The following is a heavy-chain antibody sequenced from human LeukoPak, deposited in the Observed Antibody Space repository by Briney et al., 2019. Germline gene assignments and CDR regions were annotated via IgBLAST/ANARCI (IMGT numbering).Heavy chain of an antibody. CDR3: ARVPDYYDSSGSRKGYAFDI. V-gene: IGHV1-2*06. CDR1: GYTFTVYY. D-gene: IGHD3-22*01. J-gene: IGHJ3*02. Sequence: ASVKVSCTASGYTFTVYYMHWVRQAPGQGLEWMGRINPNSGGTNYAQKFQGRVTMTRDTSISTAYMELSRLRSDDTAVYYCARVPDYYDSSGSRKGYAFDIWGQGTMVTVSS. CDR2: INPNSGGT.